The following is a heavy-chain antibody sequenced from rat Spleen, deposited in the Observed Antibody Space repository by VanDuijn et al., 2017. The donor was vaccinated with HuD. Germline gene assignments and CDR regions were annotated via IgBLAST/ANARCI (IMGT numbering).Heavy chain of an antibody. J-gene: IGHJ2*01. CDR1: GFTFSDYN. CDR2: ISYDGSSS. CDR3: ARQWDY. Sequence: EVQLVESGGGLVQPGRSLKLSCAASGFTFSDYNMAWVRQTPEKGLERVEIISYDGSSSYYRDAVKGRFTISRDNAENTLYLQMDSLKSEDAATYYCARQWDYWGQGVMVTVSS. V-gene: IGHV5-7*01.